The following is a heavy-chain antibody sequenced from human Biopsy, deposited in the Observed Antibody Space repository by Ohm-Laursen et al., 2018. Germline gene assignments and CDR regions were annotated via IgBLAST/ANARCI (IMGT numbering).Heavy chain of an antibody. J-gene: IGHJ1*01. CDR2: NIPILGTG. V-gene: IGHV1-69*06. Sequence: ASVKVSCKAPGGTFSNYGVNWVRQAPGQGLEWLGGNIPILGTGNYAQKFQDRVTVAADTSTSTATMELRSLRSNDTAVYYCATKLTGYFHHWGQGTLVIVSS. D-gene: IGHD3-9*01. CDR3: ATKLTGYFHH. CDR1: GGTFSNYG.